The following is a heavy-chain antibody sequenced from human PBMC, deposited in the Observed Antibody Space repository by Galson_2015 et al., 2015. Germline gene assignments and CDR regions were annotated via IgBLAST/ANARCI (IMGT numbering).Heavy chain of an antibody. CDR3: ARQKRKSNYYDSPRGDY. Sequence: SETLSLTCTVSGGSISSSSYYWGWIRQPPGKGLEWIGSIYYSGSTYYNPSLKSRVTISVDTSKNQFSLKLSSVTAADTAVYYCARQKRKSNYYDSPRGDYWGQGTLVTVSS. J-gene: IGHJ4*02. CDR1: GGSISSSSYY. D-gene: IGHD3-22*01. CDR2: IYYSGST. V-gene: IGHV4-39*01.